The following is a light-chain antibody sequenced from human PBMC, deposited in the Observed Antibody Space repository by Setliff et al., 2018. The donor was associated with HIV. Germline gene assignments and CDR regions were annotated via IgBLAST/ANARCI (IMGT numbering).Light chain of an antibody. V-gene: IGLV2-14*03. J-gene: IGLJ3*02. CDR2: EVT. CDR1: SSDVGGYTY. Sequence: QSALSQPASMSGSPGQSITISCTGTSSDVGGYTYVSWYQQHPGKAPKLMIYEVTSRPSGVSYRFSGSKSANTASLTISGLQAEDEADYYCASYTSSSAVVFGGGTKVTVL. CDR3: ASYTSSSAVV.